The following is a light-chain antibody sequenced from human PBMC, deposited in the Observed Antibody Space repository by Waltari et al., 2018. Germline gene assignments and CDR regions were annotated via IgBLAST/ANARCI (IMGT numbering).Light chain of an antibody. CDR2: EVT. V-gene: IGLV2-23*02. CDR1: RSDVGTYDL. CDR3: CSCAGVTPYVL. Sequence: QSALTQPASLSGSPGQSITISCAGSRSDVGTYDLVSWYQQHPGKAPKLIIYEVTKRPSGVPDRFSGSKSGITASLTISGLQAADEADYYCCSCAGVTPYVLFGGGTKVTVL. J-gene: IGLJ2*01.